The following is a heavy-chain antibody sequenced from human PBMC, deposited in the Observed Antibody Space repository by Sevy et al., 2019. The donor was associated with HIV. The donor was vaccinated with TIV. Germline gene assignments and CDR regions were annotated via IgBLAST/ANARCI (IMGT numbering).Heavy chain of an antibody. D-gene: IGHD3-3*01. J-gene: IGHJ4*02. CDR2: INHSGST. CDR1: GGSFSGYY. CDR3: ARGPVYDFWSGYFARFDY. Sequence: SETLSLTCAVYGGSFSGYYWSWIRQPPGKGLEWIGQINHSGSTNYNPSLKSRVTISVDTSKNQLSLKLSSVTAADTAVYYCARGPVYDFWSGYFARFDYWGQGTLVTVSS. V-gene: IGHV4-34*01.